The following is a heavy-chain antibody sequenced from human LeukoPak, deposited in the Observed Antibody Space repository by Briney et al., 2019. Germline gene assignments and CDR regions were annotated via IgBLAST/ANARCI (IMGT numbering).Heavy chain of an antibody. CDR1: GFTFGDYA. CDR3: TRDLGSSWGYYYYYMDV. J-gene: IGHJ6*03. Sequence: AGGSLRLSCTASGFTFGDYAMSWFRQAPGKGLEWVGFIRSKAYGGTTEYAASVKGRFTISRDDSKSIAYLQMNSLKTEDTAVYYCTRDLGSSWGYYYYYMDVWGKGTTVTVSS. CDR2: IRSKAYGGTT. V-gene: IGHV3-49*03. D-gene: IGHD6-13*01.